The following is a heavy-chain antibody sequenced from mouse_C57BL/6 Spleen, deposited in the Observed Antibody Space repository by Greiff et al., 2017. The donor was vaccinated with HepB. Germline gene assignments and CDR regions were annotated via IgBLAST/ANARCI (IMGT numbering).Heavy chain of an antibody. CDR3: ARGTYYSNSFDY. CDR1: GYTFTSYW. J-gene: IGHJ2*01. Sequence: VQLQQPGAELVRPGSSVKLSCKASGYTFTSYWMDWVKQRPGQGLEWIGNIYPSDSETHYNQKFKDKATLTVDKSSSTAYMQLSSLTSEDSAVYYCARGTYYSNSFDYWGQGTTLTVSS. V-gene: IGHV1-61*01. D-gene: IGHD2-5*01. CDR2: IYPSDSET.